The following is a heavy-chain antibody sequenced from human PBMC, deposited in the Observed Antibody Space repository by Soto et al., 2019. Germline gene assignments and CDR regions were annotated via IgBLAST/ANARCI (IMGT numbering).Heavy chain of an antibody. CDR2: IYYSGST. V-gene: IGHV4-59*08. CDR1: GGSISSYY. CDR3: ARFNWYFDL. J-gene: IGHJ2*01. Sequence: QVQLQESGPGLVKPSETLSLTCTVSGGSISSYYRSWIRQPPGKGLEWIGYIYYSGSTNYNPSLKSRVTISVDTSQNQFSLKLSSVTAADTAVYYCARFNWYFDLWGRGTLVTVSS.